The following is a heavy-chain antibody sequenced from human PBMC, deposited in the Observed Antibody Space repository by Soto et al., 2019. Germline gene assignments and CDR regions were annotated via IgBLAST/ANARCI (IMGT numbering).Heavy chain of an antibody. V-gene: IGHV3-15*01. CDR3: SAGHR. CDR1: GXSFSDAC. Sequence: GSLRLSCAASGXSFSDACMNWVRQAPGKGPEWIGRIKSKSDGGTADYSAPLIGRYTISRDDSKSTMYLQMSSLTIEDTGVYYCSAGHRWGQGTLGTVS. J-gene: IGHJ5*02. CDR2: IKSKSDGGTA.